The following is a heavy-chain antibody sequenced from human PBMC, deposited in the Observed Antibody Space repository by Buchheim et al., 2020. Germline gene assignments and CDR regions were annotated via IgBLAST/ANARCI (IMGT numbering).Heavy chain of an antibody. D-gene: IGHD3-10*01. CDR1: GGSISSGDYY. J-gene: IGHJ6*02. CDR3: ARGITMVRVVISLYYYGMDV. CDR2: IYYSGST. V-gene: IGHV4-30-4*01. Sequence: QVQLQESGPGLVKPSQTLSLTCTVSGGSISSGDYYWSWIRQPPGKGLEWIGYIYYSGSTYYNPSLKSRVTISVDTSKNQFSLKLSSVTAADTAVYYCARGITMVRVVISLYYYGMDVWGQGTT.